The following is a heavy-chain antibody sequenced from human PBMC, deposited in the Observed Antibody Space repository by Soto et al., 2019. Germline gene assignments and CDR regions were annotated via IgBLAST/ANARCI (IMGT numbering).Heavy chain of an antibody. D-gene: IGHD1-26*01. CDR3: TRVGATWMDV. CDR2: IRYDGVGA. V-gene: IGHV3-74*01. Sequence: EVQLVESGGGLVQPGGSLRLSCAASGFTFSAYWMHWVRQAPGKGLEWVSRIRYDGVGANYADSVQGRFSISRDNVKQMLYLEMNRLRPDDTAVYYCTRVGATWMDVWCQGTKVTVS. J-gene: IGHJ6*02. CDR1: GFTFSAYW.